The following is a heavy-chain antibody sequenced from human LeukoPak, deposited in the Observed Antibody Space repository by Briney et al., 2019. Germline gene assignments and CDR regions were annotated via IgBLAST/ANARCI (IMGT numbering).Heavy chain of an antibody. CDR2: ISTISSTI. CDR3: ASGSSAWYGGYSDY. J-gene: IGHJ4*02. V-gene: IGHV3-48*01. D-gene: IGHD6-19*01. Sequence: GGSLRLSCAASGFTFSAYSMNWVRQAPGKGLEWVSYISTISSTIYYADSVKGRFTISRDNAKNSLYLQMNSSRAEDTAVYYCASGSSAWYGGYSDYWGQGTLVTVSS. CDR1: GFTFSAYS.